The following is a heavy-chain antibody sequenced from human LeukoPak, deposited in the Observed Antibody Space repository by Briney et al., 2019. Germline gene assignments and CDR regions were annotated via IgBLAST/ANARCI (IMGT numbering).Heavy chain of an antibody. D-gene: IGHD1-26*01. V-gene: IGHV3-23*01. CDR1: GFTFDNYR. CDR2: VNADGGNT. J-gene: IGHJ4*02. CDR3: TKRVKYGGTWDHFAD. Sequence: GGSLRLSCAASGFTFDNYRMSWVCQAPGKGLEWVSTVNADGGNTYYADSVKGRFTISRDNSKSTLILQMNSLRVEDTALYYCTKRVKYGGTWDHFADWGQGTLVTVSS.